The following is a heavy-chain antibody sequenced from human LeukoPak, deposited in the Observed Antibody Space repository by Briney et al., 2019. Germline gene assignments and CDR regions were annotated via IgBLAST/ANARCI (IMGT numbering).Heavy chain of an antibody. J-gene: IGHJ4*02. V-gene: IGHV3-7*03. CDR2: INQDGSEK. Sequence: GGSLRLSCAASGFSFSSYWMTWVRQTPGKGLEWVANINQDGSEKYYVDSVKGRFTISRDNAKNTLYLQMNSLRAEDTALYYCAKGQERESRLDSWGQGTLVTVSS. CDR1: GFSFSSYW. CDR3: AKGQERESRLDS. D-gene: IGHD1-1*01.